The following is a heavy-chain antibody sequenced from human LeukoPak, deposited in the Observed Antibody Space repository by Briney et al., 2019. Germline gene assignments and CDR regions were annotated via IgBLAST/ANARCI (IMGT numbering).Heavy chain of an antibody. CDR2: TYYRSKWFN. D-gene: IGHD3-16*02. V-gene: IGHV6-1*01. Sequence: SQTLSLTCDISGDSVSSNSAAWNWIRQSPSRGLEWLGRTYYRSKWFNDYAVSVKSRITINPGTSKNQFSLQLNSVTPEDTAVYYCARGTAGYHSSYFDYWGQGTLVTVSS. CDR3: ARGTAGYHSSYFDY. CDR1: GDSVSSNSAA. J-gene: IGHJ4*02.